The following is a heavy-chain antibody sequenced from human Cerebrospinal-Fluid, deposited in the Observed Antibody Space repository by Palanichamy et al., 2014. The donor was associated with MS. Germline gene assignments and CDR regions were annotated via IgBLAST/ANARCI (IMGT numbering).Heavy chain of an antibody. D-gene: IGHD2-8*01. CDR3: ATVRAIVLNGFDI. CDR2: IDPKDGET. J-gene: IGHJ3*02. V-gene: IGHV1-69-2*01. CDR1: GYTITDYY. Sequence: EVQLVQFGAEVKKPGATVKISCKVSGYTITDYYMHWVQQAPGKGLEWMGLIDPKDGETIYAEKFQGRVTMTADTSTDTFQMELSSLRSEDTAVYYCATVRAIVLNGFDIWGQGTMVTVST.